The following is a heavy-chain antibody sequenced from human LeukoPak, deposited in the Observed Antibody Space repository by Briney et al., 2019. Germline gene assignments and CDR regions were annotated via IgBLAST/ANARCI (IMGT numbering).Heavy chain of an antibody. CDR2: IYSGGST. Sequence: PGGSLRLSCAASGFTVSSNYMSWDRQAPGKGLEWVSVIYSGGSTYYADSVKGRFTISRDNSKNTLYLQMNSLRAEDTAVYYCARGGLDWGYYYYMDVWGKGTTVTVSS. CDR1: GFTVSSNY. J-gene: IGHJ6*03. D-gene: IGHD3-9*01. CDR3: ARGGLDWGYYYYMDV. V-gene: IGHV3-53*01.